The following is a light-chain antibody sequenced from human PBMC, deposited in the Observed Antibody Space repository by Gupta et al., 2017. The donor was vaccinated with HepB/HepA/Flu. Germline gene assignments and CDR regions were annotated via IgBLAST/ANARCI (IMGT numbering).Light chain of an antibody. V-gene: IGLV2-11*01. CDR3: CSYAGTNTFAGVL. CDR2: DVT. CDR1: TSDVGGYNY. J-gene: IGLJ2*01. Sequence: QSALTQPRSVSGSPGQSVTISCTGTTSDVGGYNYVSWYQQHPDKAPKLIIYDVTRRPSGVPDRFSGSKSDNVASLTISGLQADDEADYYCCSYAGTNTFAGVLFGGGTKLTVL.